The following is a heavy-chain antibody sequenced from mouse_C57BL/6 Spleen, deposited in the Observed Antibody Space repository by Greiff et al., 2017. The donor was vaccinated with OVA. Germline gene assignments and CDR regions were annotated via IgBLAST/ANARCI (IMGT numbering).Heavy chain of an antibody. J-gene: IGHJ4*01. V-gene: IGHV1-15*01. Sequence: VQVVESGAELVRPGASVTLSCKASGYTFTDYEMHWVKQTPVHGLEWIGAIDPETGGTAYNQKFKGKAILTADRSSSTAYMELRSLTSEDSAVYYCTRKEGAMDYWGQGTSVTVSS. CDR1: GYTFTDYE. CDR3: TRKEGAMDY. CDR2: IDPETGGT.